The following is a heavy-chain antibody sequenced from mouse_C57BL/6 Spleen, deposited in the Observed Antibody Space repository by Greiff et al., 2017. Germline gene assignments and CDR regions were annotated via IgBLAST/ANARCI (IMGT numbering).Heavy chain of an antibody. CDR3: TVTTVVPYYFDY. V-gene: IGHV6-3*01. CDR1: GFTFSNYW. D-gene: IGHD1-1*01. J-gene: IGHJ2*01. Sequence: EVKLEESGGGLVQPGGSMKLSCVASGFTFSNYWMNWVRQSPEKGLEWVAQIRLKSDNYATHYAESVKGRFTISRDDSKSIYYLQMNNLSAEDTGIYYCTVTTVVPYYFDYWGQGTTLTVSS. CDR2: IRLKSDNYAT.